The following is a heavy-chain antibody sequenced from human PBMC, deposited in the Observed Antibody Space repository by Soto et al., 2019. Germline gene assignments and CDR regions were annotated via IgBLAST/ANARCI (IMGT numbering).Heavy chain of an antibody. CDR2: INPSGGST. V-gene: IGHV1-46*01. CDR3: ARDRYGDYYFDY. D-gene: IGHD4-17*01. Sequence: ASVKVSCKASGYTFTSYYMHWVRQAPGQGLEWMGIINPSGGSTGYAQKFQRRVTMTRDTCTGTVYMELSSLRSEDTGGCYFARDRYGDYYFDYWGQGTLVTSPQ. J-gene: IGHJ4*02. CDR1: GYTFTSYY.